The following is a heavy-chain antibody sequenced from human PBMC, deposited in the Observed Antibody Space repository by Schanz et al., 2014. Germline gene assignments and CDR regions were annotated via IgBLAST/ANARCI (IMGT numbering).Heavy chain of an antibody. CDR3: AKDSCSSTTGYGYGMDV. J-gene: IGHJ6*02. D-gene: IGHD2-2*01. Sequence: EVQLLESGGGLVQPGGSLRLSCAASGFTFTTHSMTWVRQAPGKGLEWVSGISGSGGSTYYADSVKGRFTISRDNSKTTLSLQMNSLRAEDTAVYYCAKDSCSSTTGYGYGMDVWGQGSTVTVSS. CDR1: GFTFTTHS. V-gene: IGHV3-23*01. CDR2: ISGSGGST.